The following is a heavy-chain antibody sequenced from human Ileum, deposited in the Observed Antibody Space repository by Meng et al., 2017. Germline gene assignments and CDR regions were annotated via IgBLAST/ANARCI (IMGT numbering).Heavy chain of an antibody. D-gene: IGHD3-10*01. CDR2: IYYSGTI. Sequence: QVRLTESGPELVKPSKTLSLTCTVSGVSISRGFYHWNWIRQHPGKGLEWIGSIYYSGTIYYNPSLKSRVTISLDTSKNQFSLNLSSVTAADTAVYYCARDRFSSGSSNWFDPWGQGTLVTVSS. V-gene: IGHV4-31*03. CDR1: GVSISRGFYH. CDR3: ARDRFSSGSSNWFDP. J-gene: IGHJ5*02.